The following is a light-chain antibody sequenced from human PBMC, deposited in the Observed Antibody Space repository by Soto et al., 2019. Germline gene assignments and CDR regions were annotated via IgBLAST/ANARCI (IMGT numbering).Light chain of an antibody. CDR2: EVT. Sequence: ALTQPRSVSGSPGQSVTLSCTGTSSDVGGYNYVSWYQQHSGKAPKLIIYEVTNRPSGVSNRFSGSKSGNTASLTISGLQADDEADYHCSSYTSHYTRVFGTGTKVTVL. CDR3: SSYTSHYTRV. J-gene: IGLJ1*01. V-gene: IGLV2-14*03. CDR1: SSDVGGYNY.